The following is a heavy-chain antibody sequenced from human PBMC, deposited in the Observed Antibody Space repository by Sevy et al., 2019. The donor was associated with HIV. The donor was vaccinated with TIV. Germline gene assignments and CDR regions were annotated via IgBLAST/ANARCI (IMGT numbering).Heavy chain of an antibody. V-gene: IGHV1-2*02. J-gene: IGHJ5*02. CDR2: INPYSGGT. Sequence: ASVKVSCKASGDTFTGYYMHWVRQAPGQGLEWMGWINPYSGGTNYAQKFQGRVTMTRDTSISTAYMELRSLRSDDTAVYYCARDPEYYDFWSGYYTGWFDPWGQGTLVTVSS. D-gene: IGHD3-3*01. CDR3: ARDPEYYDFWSGYYTGWFDP. CDR1: GDTFTGYY.